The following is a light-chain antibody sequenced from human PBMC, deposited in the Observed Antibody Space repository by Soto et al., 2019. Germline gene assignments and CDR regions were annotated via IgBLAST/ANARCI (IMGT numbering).Light chain of an antibody. J-gene: IGLJ1*01. CDR1: SSDVSGYNY. CDR2: EVS. CDR3: SSYTSSSIDYV. Sequence: QSVLTQPASVSGSPGQSITISCTGTSSDVSGYNYVSWYQQHPGKAPKLMIYEVSNRPSGVSNRFSGSKSGNTASLTISGLQAEDEADYYCSSYTSSSIDYVFGTGTKPPS. V-gene: IGLV2-14*01.